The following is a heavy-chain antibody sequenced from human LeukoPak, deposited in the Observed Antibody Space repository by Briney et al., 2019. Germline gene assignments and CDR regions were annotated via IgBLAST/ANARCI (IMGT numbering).Heavy chain of an antibody. CDR2: IYHSGST. D-gene: IGHD2-2*01. Sequence: SETLSLTCAVSGGSISSSNWWSWVRQSPGKGLEWIGEIYHSGSTNYNPSLKSRVTMSVDKSKNQFSLKLSSVTAADTAVYYCARGLYCSSTGCYDFDYWGQGTLVTVSS. V-gene: IGHV4-4*02. J-gene: IGHJ4*02. CDR1: GGSISSSNW. CDR3: ARGLYCSSTGCYDFDY.